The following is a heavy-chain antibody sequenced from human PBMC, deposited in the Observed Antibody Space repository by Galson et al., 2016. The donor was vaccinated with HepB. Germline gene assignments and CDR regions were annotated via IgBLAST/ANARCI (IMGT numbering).Heavy chain of an antibody. J-gene: IGHJ4*02. CDR2: INWNSGTE. CDR3: AKTEYFDNSYFDS. V-gene: IGHV3-9*01. D-gene: IGHD3-22*01. Sequence: KGLEWVSGINWNSGTEAYAESVKGRFTISRDNAEKSLYLQMNSLRLEDTALYYCAKTEYFDNSYFDSWGQGTLATVSS.